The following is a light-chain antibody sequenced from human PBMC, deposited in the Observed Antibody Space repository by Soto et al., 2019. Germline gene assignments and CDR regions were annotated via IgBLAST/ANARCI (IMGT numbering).Light chain of an antibody. CDR1: QSVNDY. CDR2: DAS. V-gene: IGKV3-11*01. CDR3: QHRRNWPLT. Sequence: PGERVTLSCSTSQSVNDYLVWYQQKPGQAPRLLIYDASNRTPGIPARFSGSGSGTDFTLTISSLEPEDFAVYYCQHRRNWPLTFGEGTKRESK. J-gene: IGKJ4*02.